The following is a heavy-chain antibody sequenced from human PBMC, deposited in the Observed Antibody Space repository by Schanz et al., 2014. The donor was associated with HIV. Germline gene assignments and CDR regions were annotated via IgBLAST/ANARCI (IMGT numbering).Heavy chain of an antibody. CDR1: GGSISGPSNY. J-gene: IGHJ6*02. Sequence: QLHLQESGPGLVKPSEILSLNCTVAGGSISGPSNYWDWIRQSPGGGLEWVGSISYTGRAHYNSSLASRVTMSVDTSKNQFSLRLTSVIATDTAVYYCARRTDNWDYRPYYGMDVWGRGTTVIVSS. CDR2: ISYTGRA. D-gene: IGHD1-7*01. V-gene: IGHV4-39*01. CDR3: ARRTDNWDYRPYYGMDV.